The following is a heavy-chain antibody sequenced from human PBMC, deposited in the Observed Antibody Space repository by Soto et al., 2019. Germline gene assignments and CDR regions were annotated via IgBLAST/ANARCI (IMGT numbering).Heavy chain of an antibody. D-gene: IGHD3-10*01. CDR1: GFTFDDYA. J-gene: IGHJ6*02. V-gene: IGHV3-9*01. CDR3: AKDIGYYGLGSHRTRPYYYGMDV. CDR2: ISWNSGSI. Sequence: PGGSLRLSCAASGFTFDDYAMHWVRQAPGKGLEWVSGISWNSGSIGYADSVKGRFTISRDNAKNSLYLQMSSLRAEDTALYYCAKDIGYYGLGSHRTRPYYYGMDVWGQGTTVTVSS.